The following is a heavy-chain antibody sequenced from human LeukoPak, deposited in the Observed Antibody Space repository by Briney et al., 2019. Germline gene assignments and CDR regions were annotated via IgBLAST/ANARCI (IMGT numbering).Heavy chain of an antibody. CDR2: INADNGNT. CDR3: ARGGAGKHFDFDY. J-gene: IGHJ4*02. D-gene: IGHD1-1*01. CDR1: GYTFTTYA. V-gene: IGHV1-3*01. Sequence: ASVKVSCKASGYTFTTYAMHWVRQAPGQRLEWMAWINADNGNTKYSQKLQGRVTITRDTSASTAYMELSSLRSEDTAVYYCARGGAGKHFDFDYWGQGTLVTVSS.